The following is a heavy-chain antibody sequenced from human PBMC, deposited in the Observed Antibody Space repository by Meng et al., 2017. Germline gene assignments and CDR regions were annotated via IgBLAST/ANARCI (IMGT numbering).Heavy chain of an antibody. J-gene: IGHJ4*02. CDR3: ARGTGQTGHFDY. D-gene: IGHD3-9*01. Sequence: QGNLQHAGPGLLIPSLTPSLSFAISADIVSSNSAAWNWIRQTPSRGLEWLVRTYYRSKWHNDYAVSVKSRTTINPDTSKNQFSLHLYSVTPEDTAVYYCARGTGQTGHFDYWGQGTLVTVSS. CDR1: ADIVSSNSAA. CDR2: TYYRSKWHN. V-gene: IGHV6-1*01.